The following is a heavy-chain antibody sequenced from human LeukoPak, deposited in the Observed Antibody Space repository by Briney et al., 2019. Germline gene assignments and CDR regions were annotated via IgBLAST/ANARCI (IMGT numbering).Heavy chain of an antibody. D-gene: IGHD2-2*01. CDR2: IYGSGDRP. CDR3: AKDRPYYCSTTSCPSGADAFDI. J-gene: IGHJ3*02. CDR1: GFTFSRYA. V-gene: IGHV3-23*01. Sequence: PGGSLRLSCGGAGFTFSRYALSWVRQVPGKGLEWVSTIYGSGDRPAYADSVKGRFTISRDNSKSTLYLQMNSLRAEDTAVYYCAKDRPYYCSTTSCPSGADAFDIWGQGTLVTVSS.